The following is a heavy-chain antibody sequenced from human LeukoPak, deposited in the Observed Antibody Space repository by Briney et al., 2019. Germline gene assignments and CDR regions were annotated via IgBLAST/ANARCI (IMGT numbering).Heavy chain of an antibody. Sequence: GRSLRLSCAASGFTFDDYAMHWVRQAPGKGLEWVSVISWNSGSIGYADSVKGRFTISRDNAKNSLYLQMNSLRAEDTALYYCAKDGYSSQGERNWFDPWGQGTLVTVSS. CDR1: GFTFDDYA. J-gene: IGHJ5*02. CDR3: AKDGYSSQGERNWFDP. CDR2: ISWNSGSI. D-gene: IGHD6-13*01. V-gene: IGHV3-9*01.